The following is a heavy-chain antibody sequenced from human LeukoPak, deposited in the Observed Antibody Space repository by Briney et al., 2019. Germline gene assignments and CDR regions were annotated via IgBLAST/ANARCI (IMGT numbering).Heavy chain of an antibody. Sequence: SETLSLTCTVSGGSISSYCWSWIRQPPGKGLEWIRYIYYSGSTNYNPSLKSRVTISVDTSKNQFFLKLGSVTAADTAVYYCARVPPYYDILTGYYPVHYYYGMDVWGKGTTVTVSS. CDR1: GGSISSYC. D-gene: IGHD3-9*01. J-gene: IGHJ6*04. CDR3: ARVPPYYDILTGYYPVHYYYGMDV. CDR2: IYYSGST. V-gene: IGHV4-59*01.